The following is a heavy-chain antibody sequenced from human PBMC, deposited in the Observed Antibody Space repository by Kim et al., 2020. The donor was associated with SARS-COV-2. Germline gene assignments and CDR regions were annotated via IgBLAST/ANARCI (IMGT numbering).Heavy chain of an antibody. J-gene: IGHJ4*02. CDR2: ISSNGGST. Sequence: GGSLRLSCSASGFTFSSYAMHWVRQAPGKGLEYVSAISSNGGSTYYADSVKGRFTISRDNSKNTLYLQMSSLRAEDTAVYYCVKGEYSSGWYLSWPAKRGYFDYWGQGTLVTVSS. V-gene: IGHV3-64D*09. CDR3: VKGEYSSGWYLSWPAKRGYFDY. D-gene: IGHD6-19*01. CDR1: GFTFSSYA.